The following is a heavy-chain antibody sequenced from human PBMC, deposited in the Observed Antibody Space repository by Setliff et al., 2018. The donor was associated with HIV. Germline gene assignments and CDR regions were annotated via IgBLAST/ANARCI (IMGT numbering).Heavy chain of an antibody. D-gene: IGHD3-22*01. Sequence: ASVKVSCKPSGYTFTNYDINWVRQAAGQGLEWMGWMNPDSRNTGYAQRFEGSVTMTWDTSISTAYMELSNLKFEDTAVYYCARARRDSYDRGGRNHYYIDVWGKGTTVTVSS. V-gene: IGHV1-8*02. CDR1: GYTFTNYD. CDR2: MNPDSRNT. J-gene: IGHJ6*03. CDR3: ARARRDSYDRGGRNHYYIDV.